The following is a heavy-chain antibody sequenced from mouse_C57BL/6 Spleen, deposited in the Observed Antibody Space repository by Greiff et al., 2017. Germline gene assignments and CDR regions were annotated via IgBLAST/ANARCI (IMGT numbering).Heavy chain of an antibody. V-gene: IGHV1-19*01. J-gene: IGHJ4*01. CDR3: ARSENYAMDY. CDR2: INPYNGGT. Sequence: EVQLQQSGPVLVKPGASVKMSCKASGYTFTDYYMNWVKQSHGKSLEWIGVINPYNGGTSYNQKFKGKATLTVDKSSSTAYMELNSLTSEDSAVYYCARSENYAMDYWGQGTSGTVSS. CDR1: GYTFTDYY.